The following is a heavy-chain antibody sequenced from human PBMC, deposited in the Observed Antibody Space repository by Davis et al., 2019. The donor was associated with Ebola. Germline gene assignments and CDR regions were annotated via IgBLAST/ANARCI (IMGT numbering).Heavy chain of an antibody. CDR1: GYSISSGYY. V-gene: IGHV4-38-2*02. CDR3: ARGRAPFDP. Sequence: PSETLSLTCTVSGYSISSGYYWGWIRQPPGKGLEWIGEINHSGSTNYNPSLKSRVTISVDTSKNQFSLKLSSVTAADTAVYYCARGRAPFDPWGQGTLVTVSS. CDR2: INHSGST. J-gene: IGHJ5*02.